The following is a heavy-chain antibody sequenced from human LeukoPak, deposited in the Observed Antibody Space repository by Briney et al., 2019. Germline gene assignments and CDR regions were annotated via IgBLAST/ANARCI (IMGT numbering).Heavy chain of an antibody. CDR2: IYHSGST. CDR1: GDFISNSNW. J-gene: IGHJ4*02. D-gene: IGHD1-26*01. Sequence: SETLSLTCAVSGDFISNSNWWSWVRQPPGKGLEWIGEIYHSGSTNYNPSLKSRVTISVDTSKNQFSLKLGSVTAADTAVYYCARVKWELLEGSYFDYWGQGTLVTVSS. V-gene: IGHV4-4*02. CDR3: ARVKWELLEGSYFDY.